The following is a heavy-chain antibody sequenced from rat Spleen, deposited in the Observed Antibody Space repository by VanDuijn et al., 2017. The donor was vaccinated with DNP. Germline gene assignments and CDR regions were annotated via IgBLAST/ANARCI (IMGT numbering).Heavy chain of an antibody. CDR2: INNSGGSI. CDR1: GFTFNNYG. Sequence: EVQLVESGGGLVQPGRSLKVSCAASGFTFNNYGMAWVRQAPTKGLEWVAYINNSGGSIFYRDSVKGRFTISRDNAKNTQYLRMDSLRSEDTATYYCARHRAIAAIWDYWGQGVMVTVSS. CDR3: ARHRAIAAIWDY. V-gene: IGHV5S13*01. D-gene: IGHD1-2*01. J-gene: IGHJ2*01.